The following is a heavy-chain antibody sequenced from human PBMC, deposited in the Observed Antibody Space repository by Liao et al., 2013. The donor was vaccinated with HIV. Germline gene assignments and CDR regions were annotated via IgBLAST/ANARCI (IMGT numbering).Heavy chain of an antibody. Sequence: QVQLQESGPGLVKPSETLSLTCTVSGGSISSFYWSWIRQPAGKGLEWIGRIYSSGNTNYNPSLKSRVTMSVDTSKNQFSLKLSSVTAADTGVYYCARDRETIYDSSGHFYFDYWGRGNPGHRLL. D-gene: IGHD3-22*01. V-gene: IGHV4-4*07. J-gene: IGHJ4*02. CDR2: IYSSGNT. CDR1: GGSISSFY. CDR3: ARDRETIYDSSGHFYFDY.